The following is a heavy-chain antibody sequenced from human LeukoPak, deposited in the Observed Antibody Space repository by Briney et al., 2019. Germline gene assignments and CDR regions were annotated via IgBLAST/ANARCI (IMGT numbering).Heavy chain of an antibody. CDR2: IYSGGST. Sequence: GGSLRLSCADSGFTVSSNYMSWVRQAPGKGLEWVSVIYSGGSTYHADSVTGRFTISRDNSKNTLYLQMNSLSAEDTAVYYCAKGPWLAYPYYCDYWGQGTLVTVSS. D-gene: IGHD6-19*01. CDR3: AKGPWLAYPYYCDY. V-gene: IGHV3-53*01. J-gene: IGHJ4*02. CDR1: GFTVSSNY.